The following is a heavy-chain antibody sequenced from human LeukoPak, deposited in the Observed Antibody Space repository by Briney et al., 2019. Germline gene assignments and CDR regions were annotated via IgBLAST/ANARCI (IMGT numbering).Heavy chain of an antibody. Sequence: GGSLRLSCAASGFTFEDYAISWVRQAPGKGLEWVSAISGRGGSTYYVDSVKGRFTISRDNSKNTLYLQMNSLRAEDTAVYYCAKDTSSSGSYFDYWGQGTLVTVSS. J-gene: IGHJ4*02. CDR1: GFTFEDYA. CDR2: ISGRGGST. V-gene: IGHV3-23*01. CDR3: AKDTSSSGSYFDY. D-gene: IGHD3-10*01.